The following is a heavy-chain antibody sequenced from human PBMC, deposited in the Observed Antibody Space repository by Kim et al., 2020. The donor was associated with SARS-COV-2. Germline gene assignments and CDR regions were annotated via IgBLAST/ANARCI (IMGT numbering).Heavy chain of an antibody. Sequence: SETLSLTCTVSGGSISSSSYYWGWIRQPPGKGLEWIGSIYYSGSTYYNPSLKSRVPISVDTSKNQFSLKLSSVTAADTAVYYCATYSSTLYYFDYWGQGTLVTVSS. J-gene: IGHJ4*02. D-gene: IGHD6-13*01. CDR3: ATYSSTLYYFDY. CDR1: GGSISSSSYY. CDR2: IYYSGST. V-gene: IGHV4-39*01.